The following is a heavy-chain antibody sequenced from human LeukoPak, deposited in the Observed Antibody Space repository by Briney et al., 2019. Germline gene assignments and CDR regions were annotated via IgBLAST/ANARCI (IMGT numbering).Heavy chain of an antibody. J-gene: IGHJ4*02. D-gene: IGHD3-22*01. CDR1: GGSFSGYY. CDR3: ARHGSGYYYVPDY. CDR2: INHSGST. Sequence: SETLSLTCAVYGGSFSGYYWSWIRQPPGKGLEWIGEINHSGSTNYNPSLKSRVTIAVDTSKNQFSLKLRSVTAADTAVYYCARHGSGYYYVPDYWGQGTLVTVSS. V-gene: IGHV4-34*01.